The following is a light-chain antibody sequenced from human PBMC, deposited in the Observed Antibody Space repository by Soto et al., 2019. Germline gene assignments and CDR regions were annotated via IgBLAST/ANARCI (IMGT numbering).Light chain of an antibody. Sequence: QSALTQPASVSGSPGQSITISCTGTSSDVGAYDYVSWYQQNPGKAPKLMIYAVTNRPSGVSNRFSGSKSGNTASLTISGLQAEDEADYYCSSYTSNSTFVVFGGGTKLTVL. CDR1: SSDVGAYDY. CDR2: AVT. CDR3: SSYTSNSTFVV. V-gene: IGLV2-14*01. J-gene: IGLJ2*01.